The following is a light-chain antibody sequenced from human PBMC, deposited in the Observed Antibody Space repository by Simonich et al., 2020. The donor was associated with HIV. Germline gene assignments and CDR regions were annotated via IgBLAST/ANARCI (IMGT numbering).Light chain of an antibody. Sequence: DIQMTQSPSSLSASVGDRVTIPFRTSQSISSYLNWYQHKPGKAPKLLIYAASSLQSGVPSRFSGSGSGTDFTLTISSLQPEDFATYYCQQSYNTLSITFGQGTRLEIK. CDR1: QSISSY. CDR3: QQSYNTLSIT. J-gene: IGKJ5*01. V-gene: IGKV1-39*01. CDR2: AAS.